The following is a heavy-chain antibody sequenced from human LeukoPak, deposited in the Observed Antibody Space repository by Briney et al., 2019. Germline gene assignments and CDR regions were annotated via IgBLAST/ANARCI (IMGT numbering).Heavy chain of an antibody. CDR2: IYYSGST. Sequence: MTSETLSLTCTVSGGSISSYHWGWIRQPPGKGLEWIGYIYYSGSTNYNPSLKSRVTISVDTSKNQFSLKLSSVTAADTAVYYCARLYNWNNYYYGMDVWGQGTTVTVSS. J-gene: IGHJ6*02. D-gene: IGHD1/OR15-1a*01. CDR1: GGSISSYH. V-gene: IGHV4-59*08. CDR3: ARLYNWNNYYYGMDV.